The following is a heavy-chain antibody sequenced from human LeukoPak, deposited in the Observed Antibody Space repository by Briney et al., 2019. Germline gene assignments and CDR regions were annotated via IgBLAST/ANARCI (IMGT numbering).Heavy chain of an antibody. CDR1: GYTFTGYY. J-gene: IGHJ3*02. D-gene: IGHD3-22*01. Sequence: ASVKVSCKASGYTFTGYYMHWVRQAPGQGLEWMGWINPNSGGTNYAQKLQGRVTMTRDTSISTAYMELSRLRSDDTAVYYCARDSNSGYPDAFDIWGQGTMVTVSS. V-gene: IGHV1-2*02. CDR3: ARDSNSGYPDAFDI. CDR2: INPNSGGT.